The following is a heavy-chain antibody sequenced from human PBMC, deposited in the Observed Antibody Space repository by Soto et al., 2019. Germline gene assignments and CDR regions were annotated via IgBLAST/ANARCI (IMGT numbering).Heavy chain of an antibody. Sequence: EVQLLESGGGLVQPGGSLRLSCAASGFTFSSYAMSWVRQAPGKGLEWVSGISGSGGSTYYADSVKGRFTISRDNSKNTVYLQMNRLRAGDTAVYYWAKGGAQGGGGNFDYWGQGTLVTVSS. CDR1: GFTFSSYA. CDR2: ISGSGGST. CDR3: AKGGAQGGGGNFDY. V-gene: IGHV3-23*01. D-gene: IGHD3-16*01. J-gene: IGHJ4*02.